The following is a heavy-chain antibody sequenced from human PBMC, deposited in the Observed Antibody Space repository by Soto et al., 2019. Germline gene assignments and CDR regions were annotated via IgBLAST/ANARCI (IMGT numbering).Heavy chain of an antibody. CDR2: IIPIFGTA. CDR1: GGTFSSYA. D-gene: IGHD4-4*01. Sequence: QVQLVQSGAEVKKPGSSVTVSCKASGGTFSSYAISWVRQAPGQGLEWMGGIIPIFGTADYAQKFQGRVTITADESTSTAYMDLSSLRSEDTAVYYCAPHMTTVGYGYVMDVWGQGTTVTVSS. J-gene: IGHJ6*02. V-gene: IGHV1-69*12. CDR3: APHMTTVGYGYVMDV.